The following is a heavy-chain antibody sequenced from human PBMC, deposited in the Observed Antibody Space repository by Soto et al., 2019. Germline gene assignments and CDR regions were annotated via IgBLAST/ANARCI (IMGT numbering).Heavy chain of an antibody. J-gene: IGHJ4*02. CDR3: ARDLGGWPDY. D-gene: IGHD2-15*01. CDR1: GYTFTSYA. V-gene: IGHV1-3*01. CDR2: INAGNGNT. Sequence: QVQLVQSGAEVKKPGASVKVSCKASGYTFTSYAMHWVRQAPGQRLEWMGWINAGNGNTKYSQKFQGRVTITRDTSARTAYMELSSLRSEETAVYCCARDLGGWPDYWGQGTLVTVSS.